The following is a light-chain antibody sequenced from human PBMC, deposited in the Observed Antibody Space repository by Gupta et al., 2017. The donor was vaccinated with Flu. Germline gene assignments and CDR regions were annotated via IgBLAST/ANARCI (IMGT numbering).Light chain of an antibody. CDR2: GAS. CDR3: QQNALGPPVT. V-gene: IGKV3-15*01. J-gene: IGKJ5*01. CDR1: QSVGSN. Sequence: EIVLTQSPATLSVSPGERATLSCRASQSVGSNLAWYQQKPGQAPRLLIYGASTRAADIPARFTGSGSRTDFTLTINNLQSDDSAIDYCQQNALGPPVTFGQGTRLDMK.